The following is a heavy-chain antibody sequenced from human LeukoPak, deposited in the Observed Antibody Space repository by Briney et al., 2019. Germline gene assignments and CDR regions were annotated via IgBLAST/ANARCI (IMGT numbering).Heavy chain of an antibody. Sequence: SETLSLTCTVSGGSISSSSWWSWVRQAPVKGLEWIGEVFHDGSPNYNPSFRGRVTILVDKSKNQFSLNLGSLTAADTAIYYCARDPNIVSTVTLRAFDIWGQGTMVSVSS. CDR3: ARDPNIVSTVTLRAFDI. D-gene: IGHD5/OR15-5a*01. CDR2: VFHDGSP. V-gene: IGHV4-4*02. J-gene: IGHJ3*02. CDR1: GGSISSSSW.